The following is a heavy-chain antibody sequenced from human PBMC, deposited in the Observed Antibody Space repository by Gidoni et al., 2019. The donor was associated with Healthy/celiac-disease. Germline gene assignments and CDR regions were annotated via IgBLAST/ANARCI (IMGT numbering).Heavy chain of an antibody. CDR1: GGSISSGDYY. D-gene: IGHD3-3*01. CDR2: IYYSGST. CDR3: ARVPYYDFWSGPDPLNWFDP. Sequence: HVQLQESGPGLVTPLQTLSLTCTLSGGSISSGDYYWRWLRQPPGKGLEWIGYIYYSGSTYYNPSRKSRVTISVDTSKNQCSLRLSSVTAADTAVYYCARVPYYDFWSGPDPLNWFDPWGQGTLVTVSS. J-gene: IGHJ5*02. V-gene: IGHV4-30-4*01.